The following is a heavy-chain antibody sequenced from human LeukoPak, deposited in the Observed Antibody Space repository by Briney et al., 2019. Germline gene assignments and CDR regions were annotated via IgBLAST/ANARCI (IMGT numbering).Heavy chain of an antibody. CDR2: IYHSGST. CDR3: AREGQLVLAQNDY. J-gene: IGHJ4*02. Sequence: SETLSLTCTVSGYSISSGYYWGWIRQPPGKGLEWIGSIYHSGSTYYNPSLKSRVTISVDTSKNQFSLKLSSVTAADTAVYYFAREGQLVLAQNDYWGQGTLVTVSS. CDR1: GYSISSGYY. D-gene: IGHD6-13*01. V-gene: IGHV4-38-2*02.